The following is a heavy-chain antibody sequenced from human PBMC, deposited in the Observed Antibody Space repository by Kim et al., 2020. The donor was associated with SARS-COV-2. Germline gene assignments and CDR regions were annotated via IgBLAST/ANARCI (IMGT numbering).Heavy chain of an antibody. Sequence: SVQGRFTISGDNSKHTLYLQMNSLRAEDTGVYYCARDRALITGTAGWFDPWGQGTLVTVSS. V-gene: IGHV3-30*01. CDR3: ARDRALITGTAGWFDP. D-gene: IGHD1-7*01. J-gene: IGHJ5*02.